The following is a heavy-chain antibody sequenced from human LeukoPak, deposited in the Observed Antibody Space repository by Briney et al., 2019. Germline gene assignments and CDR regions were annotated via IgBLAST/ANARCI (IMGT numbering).Heavy chain of an antibody. CDR2: ISNNVGST. CDR3: VKAALQYYYDTSGSFDY. J-gene: IGHJ4*02. Sequence: GGSLRLSCSASGFTFGNYAMHWVRQAPGKGLEYVSTISNNVGSTYYADSVKGRFTISRDNSKNTLYLQMGSLRIEDTAMYYCVKAALQYYYDTSGSFDYWGQGTLVTVFS. V-gene: IGHV3-64D*09. D-gene: IGHD3-22*01. CDR1: GFTFGNYA.